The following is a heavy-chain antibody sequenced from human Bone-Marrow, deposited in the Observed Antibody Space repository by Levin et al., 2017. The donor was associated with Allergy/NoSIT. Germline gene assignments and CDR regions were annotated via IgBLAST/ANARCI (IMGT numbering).Heavy chain of an antibody. V-gene: IGHV4-34*01. J-gene: IGHJ4*02. CDR2: INHSGSA. CDR1: GGSLSGYY. D-gene: IGHD6-19*01. CDR3: ARLAGYSRGWYLPY. Sequence: SETLSLTCAVSGGSLSGYYWTWIRQPPGKGLEWIGEINHSGSASYNPSLRSRVTMSVDTSKNQFSLNLISVTAADTAVYYCARLAGYSRGWYLPYWGQGTLVTVSA.